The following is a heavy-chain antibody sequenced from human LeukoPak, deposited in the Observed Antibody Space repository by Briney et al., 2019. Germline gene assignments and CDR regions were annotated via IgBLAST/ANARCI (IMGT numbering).Heavy chain of an antibody. J-gene: IGHJ4*02. Sequence: SETLSLTCAVYGGSFSGYYWSWIRQPPGKGLEWIGEINHSGSTNYNPSLKSRVTISVGTSKNQFSLKLSSVTAADTAVYYCARSGTMVRGVIYPDFDYWGQGTLVTVSS. CDR3: ARSGTMVRGVIYPDFDY. V-gene: IGHV4-34*01. D-gene: IGHD3-10*01. CDR2: INHSGST. CDR1: GGSFSGYY.